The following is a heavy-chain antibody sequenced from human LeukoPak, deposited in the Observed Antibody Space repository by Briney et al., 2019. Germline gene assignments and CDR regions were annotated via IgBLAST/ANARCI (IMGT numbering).Heavy chain of an antibody. Sequence: GGSLRLSCAASGFTFSSYGMHWVRQAPGKGLEWVAFIRYDGSNKYYADSVKGRFTISRDNSKNTLYLQMNSLRAEDTAVYYCVKEYVDTAMVDAFDIWGQGTMVTVSS. V-gene: IGHV3-30*02. CDR2: IRYDGSNK. CDR1: GFTFSSYG. CDR3: VKEYVDTAMVDAFDI. D-gene: IGHD5-18*01. J-gene: IGHJ3*02.